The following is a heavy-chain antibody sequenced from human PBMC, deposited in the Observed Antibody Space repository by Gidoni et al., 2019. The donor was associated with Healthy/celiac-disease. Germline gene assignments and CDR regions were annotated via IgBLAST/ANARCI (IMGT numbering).Heavy chain of an antibody. Sequence: EVQLLESGGGLVQPGGSLRLSCAASGFTFSSYALSWVGQAPGEGLEWVSAIRGSGGSTYYADSVKGRFTISRDNSKNTLYLQMNSLRAEDTAVYYCAKDLIRILGYYGSGSYRFDYWGQGTLVTVSS. CDR3: AKDLIRILGYYGSGSYRFDY. CDR1: GFTFSSYA. D-gene: IGHD3-10*01. J-gene: IGHJ4*02. CDR2: IRGSGGST. V-gene: IGHV3-23*01.